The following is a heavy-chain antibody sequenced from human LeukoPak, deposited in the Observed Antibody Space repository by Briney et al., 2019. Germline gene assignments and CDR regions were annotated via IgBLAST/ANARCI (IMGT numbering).Heavy chain of an antibody. CDR1: GFTVITND. D-gene: IGHD1-14*01. Sequence: GGSLRLSCAASGFTVITNDMTWVRQAPGKGLEWVSVLYSDGNTKYAASVQGRFTISRDNSKNTLYLEMNSLSPDDTAVYYCARGVEPLAANTLAYRGQGTLVTVSS. J-gene: IGHJ4*02. CDR3: ARGVEPLAANTLAY. CDR2: LYSDGNT. V-gene: IGHV3-53*01.